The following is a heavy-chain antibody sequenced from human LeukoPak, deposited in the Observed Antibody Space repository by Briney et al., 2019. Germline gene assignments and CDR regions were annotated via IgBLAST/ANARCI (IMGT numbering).Heavy chain of an antibody. CDR3: ARTYYYGSGSSYFDP. CDR1: AGSISSGSYY. CDR2: IYSSGFT. D-gene: IGHD3-10*01. Sequence: PSETLSLTCTVSAGSISSGSYYWSWIRQPAGKGLEWIGRIYSSGFTNYKPSLKSRVTISIDTSKNQFSLELSSVTAADTAVYYCARTYYYGSGSSYFDPWGQGTLVTVSS. V-gene: IGHV4-61*02. J-gene: IGHJ5*02.